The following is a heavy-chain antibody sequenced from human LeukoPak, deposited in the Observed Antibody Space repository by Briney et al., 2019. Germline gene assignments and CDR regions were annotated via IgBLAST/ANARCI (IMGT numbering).Heavy chain of an antibody. CDR3: ARGDFWSGYQRQSPLNY. V-gene: IGHV1-69*13. Sequence: SVRVSCKASGGTFSGYAISWVRQAPGQGLEWMGGIIPIFGTANYAQKLQGRVTINADESTSTAYMELSSLRSEDTAVYYCARGDFWSGYQRQSPLNYWGQGTLVTVSS. J-gene: IGHJ4*02. CDR1: GGTFSGYA. D-gene: IGHD3-3*01. CDR2: IIPIFGTA.